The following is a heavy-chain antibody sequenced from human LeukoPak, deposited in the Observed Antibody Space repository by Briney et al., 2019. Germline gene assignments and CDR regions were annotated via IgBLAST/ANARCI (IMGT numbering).Heavy chain of an antibody. CDR2: ISSSSSSYI. CDR1: GFTFSSYS. V-gene: IGHV3-21*01. J-gene: IGHJ4*02. CDR3: AREMYSSSSGDY. D-gene: IGHD6-6*01. Sequence: GGSRRLSCAASGFTFSSYSMNWVRQAPGKGLEWVSSISSSSSSYIYYADSVKGRFTISRDNAKNSLYLQMNSLRAEDTAVYYCAREMYSSSSGDYWGQGTLVTVSS.